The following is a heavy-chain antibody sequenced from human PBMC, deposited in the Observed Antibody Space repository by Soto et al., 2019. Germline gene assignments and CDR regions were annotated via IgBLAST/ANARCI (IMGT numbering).Heavy chain of an antibody. D-gene: IGHD3-10*01. J-gene: IGHJ4*01. CDR2: TYFDSIWYT. Sequence: QVQLQQSGPGLVKPSQTLSITCAISGDSVSSNSAAWNWIRQSPSRGLEWLGRTYFDSIWYTDYEEYVKSRMTINVDTSKNHFSLNLNSVTPEDTALSFFAGTFYVSGSYYSSFDYWGQGTMVTVSS. CDR3: AGTFYVSGSYYSSFDY. V-gene: IGHV6-1*01. CDR1: GDSVSSNSAA.